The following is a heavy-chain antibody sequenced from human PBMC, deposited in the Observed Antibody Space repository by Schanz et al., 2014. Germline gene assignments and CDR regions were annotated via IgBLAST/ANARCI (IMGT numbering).Heavy chain of an antibody. Sequence: SCAASGFNFANHAIHWIRQTPGKGLEWVSTLSGSGAGTFYADTVKGRFTISRDNSEMSLYLHMKRLRATAEVYYVGANRPLHVHLLFVHVPQCGGKDY. V-gene: IGHV3-23*01. CDR1: GFNFANHA. CDR2: LSGSGAGT. CDR3: ANRPLHVHLLFVHVPQCGGKDY. J-gene: IGHJ4*01. D-gene: IGHD2-21*01.